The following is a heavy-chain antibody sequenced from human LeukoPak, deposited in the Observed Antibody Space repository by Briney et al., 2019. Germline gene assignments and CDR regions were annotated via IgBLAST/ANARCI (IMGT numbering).Heavy chain of an antibody. D-gene: IGHD7-27*01. V-gene: IGHV3-33*06. J-gene: IGHJ5*02. CDR3: AKATIWGNWFDT. CDR1: GFTFSSYG. Sequence: SGGSLRLSCAASGFTFSSYGMHWVRQAPGKGLEWVAVIWSDGITKYYADSVKGRFTISRDNSKNTLSLQMDSPRAEDTAMYYCAKATIWGNWFDTWGQGTLVTVSS. CDR2: IWSDGITK.